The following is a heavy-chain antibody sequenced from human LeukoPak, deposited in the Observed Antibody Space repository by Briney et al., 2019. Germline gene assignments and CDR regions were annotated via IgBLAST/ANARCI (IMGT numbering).Heavy chain of an antibody. Sequence: PGGSLRLSCAASGFTFSSYGMHWVRQAPGKGLEWVAVISYDGSNKYYADSVKGPFTISRDNSKNTLYLQMNSLRAEDTAVYYCAKDHIVVVVAATPMIDYWGQGTLVTVSS. D-gene: IGHD2-15*01. CDR1: GFTFSSYG. V-gene: IGHV3-30*18. J-gene: IGHJ4*02. CDR2: ISYDGSNK. CDR3: AKDHIVVVVAATPMIDY.